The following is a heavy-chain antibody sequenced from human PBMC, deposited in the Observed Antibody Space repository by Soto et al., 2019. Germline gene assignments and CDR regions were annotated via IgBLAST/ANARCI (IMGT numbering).Heavy chain of an antibody. V-gene: IGHV3-23*01. Sequence: EVQLLESGGGLVQPGGSLRLSCAASGFTFSSYAMSWVRQAPGKGLEWVSAISGSGGSTYYADSVKGRSTISRDNSKNTLYLQMNSLRAEDTAVYYGAKVARDYITLGYFDYWGQGTLVTVSS. J-gene: IGHJ4*02. CDR3: AKVARDYITLGYFDY. CDR1: GFTFSSYA. CDR2: ISGSGGST. D-gene: IGHD5-12*01.